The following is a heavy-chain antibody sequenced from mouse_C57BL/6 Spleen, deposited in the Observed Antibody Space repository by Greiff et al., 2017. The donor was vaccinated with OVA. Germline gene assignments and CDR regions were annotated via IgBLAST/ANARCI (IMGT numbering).Heavy chain of an antibody. J-gene: IGHJ3*01. V-gene: IGHV8-12*01. CDR1: GFSLSTSGMG. CDR2: IYWDDDK. CDR3: ARSRGTYGNPAWFAY. D-gene: IGHD2-1*01. Sequence: QVTLKESGPGILQSSQTLSLTCSFSGFSLSTSGMGVSWIRQPSGKGLEWLAHIYWDDDKRYNPSLKSRLTISKDTSRNQVFLKITSVDTADTATYYCARSRGTYGNPAWFAYWGQGTLVTVSA.